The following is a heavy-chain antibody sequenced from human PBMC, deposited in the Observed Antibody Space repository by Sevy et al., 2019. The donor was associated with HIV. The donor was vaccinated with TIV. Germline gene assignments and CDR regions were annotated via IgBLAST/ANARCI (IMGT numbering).Heavy chain of an antibody. J-gene: IGHJ5*02. CDR3: ARENTMIEEPGWFDP. D-gene: IGHD3-22*01. V-gene: IGHV3-11*01. CDR2: ISRSGSTI. CDR1: GFTFSDYY. Sequence: GGSLRLSCAASGFTFSDYYMSWIRQAPGKGLEWVSYISRSGSTIIYADSVKGRFTISRDNAKNSLYLQINSLRAEDSAVYYCARENTMIEEPGWFDPWGQGTLVTVSS.